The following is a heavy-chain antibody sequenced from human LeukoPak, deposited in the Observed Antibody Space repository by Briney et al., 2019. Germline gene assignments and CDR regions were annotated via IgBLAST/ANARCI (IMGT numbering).Heavy chain of an antibody. CDR3: ARGSTVVVVPAADNWFDP. CDR1: GGAFSCYY. D-gene: IGHD2-2*01. Sequence: PSGTPSLTFAVYGGAFSCYYWSWIRQPPRKGLGWIWGINHSGSTNYNPSLKSRVTVSVDTSKNQFSLKLSSVTAADTAVYYCARGSTVVVVPAADNWFDPWGQGTLVTVSS. CDR2: INHSGST. J-gene: IGHJ5*02. V-gene: IGHV4-34*01.